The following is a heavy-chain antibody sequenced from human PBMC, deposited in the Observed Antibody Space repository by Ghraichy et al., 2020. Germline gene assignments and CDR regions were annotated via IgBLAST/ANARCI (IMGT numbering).Heavy chain of an antibody. CDR2: ITSSSRGI. CDR1: GFTLSSYK. V-gene: IGHV3-48*02. CDR3: ARASRVVRFYYYDGLDV. J-gene: IGHJ6*02. Sequence: GSLRLSCVGSGFTLSSYKLNWVRQSPGKGLEWISYITSSSRGIFYADSVKGRFTISRDNAKNSVSLQMTSLRDEDTAVYYCARASRVVRFYYYDGLDVWGPGTTVTVSS. D-gene: IGHD3-22*01.